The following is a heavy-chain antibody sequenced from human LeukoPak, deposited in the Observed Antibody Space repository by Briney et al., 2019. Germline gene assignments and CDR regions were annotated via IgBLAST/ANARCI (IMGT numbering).Heavy chain of an antibody. CDR3: AISYYRSGGSCYSIDY. CDR2: ISYDGSNK. CDR1: GFTFSSYG. J-gene: IGHJ4*02. Sequence: GGSLRLSCAASGFTFSSYGMHWVRQAPGKGLEWVAVISYDGSNKYYADSVKGRFTISRDNSKNTLYLQMNSLRAEDTAVYYCAISYYRSGGSCYSIDYWGQGTLVTVSS. V-gene: IGHV3-30*03. D-gene: IGHD2-15*01.